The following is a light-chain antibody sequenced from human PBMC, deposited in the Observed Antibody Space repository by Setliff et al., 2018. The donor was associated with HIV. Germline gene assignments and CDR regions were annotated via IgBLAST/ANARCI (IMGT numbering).Light chain of an antibody. CDR2: TTN. V-gene: IGLV1-44*01. J-gene: IGLJ1*01. Sequence: QSVLTQPPSASGTPGQRVTISCSGSSSNIGSKTVNWYQQLPGTAPRLLIHTTNERPSGVPARFSGSKSGTSDTLAISGLRSEDEADYYCASWDDSLNGPLFGTGTKVTVL. CDR3: ASWDDSLNGPL. CDR1: SSNIGSKT.